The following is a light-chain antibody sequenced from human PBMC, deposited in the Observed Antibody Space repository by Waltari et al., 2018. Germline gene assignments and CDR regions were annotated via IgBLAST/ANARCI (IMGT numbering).Light chain of an antibody. CDR1: NIGSSS. V-gene: IGLV3-21*02. J-gene: IGLJ2*01. Sequence: SYVLTQPPSVSVAPGQTARITCGGDNIGSSSVHWYQQKPGQAPVLVVYDDNDRPSGIPERFSGFNYGNTATLTISRVEAGDEADFYCQVWDRTTDHPVVIGGGTKLTVL. CDR3: QVWDRTTDHPVV. CDR2: DDN.